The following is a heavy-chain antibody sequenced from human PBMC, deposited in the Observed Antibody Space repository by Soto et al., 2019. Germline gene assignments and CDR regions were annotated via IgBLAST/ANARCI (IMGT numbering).Heavy chain of an antibody. CDR1: GFTFSSYG. J-gene: IGHJ4*02. D-gene: IGHD3-3*02. Sequence: QVQLVESGGGVVQPGRSLRLSCAASGFTFSSYGMHWVRQAPGKGLEWVAVISYDGSNKYYADSVKGRFTISRDNSKNTLYLQMNSLRAEDTAVYYCSTDLCRIFGVVTDYWGQGTLVTVSS. CDR3: STDLCRIFGVVTDY. V-gene: IGHV3-30*03. CDR2: ISYDGSNK.